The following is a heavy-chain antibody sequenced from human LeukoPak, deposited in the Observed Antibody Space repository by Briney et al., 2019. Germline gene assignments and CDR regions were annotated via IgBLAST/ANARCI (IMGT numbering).Heavy chain of an antibody. V-gene: IGHV3-7*01. CDR3: ARDRAKAADYYFDY. D-gene: IGHD6-13*01. CDR1: GFTFSSYW. CDR2: IKQDGSEK. J-gene: IGHJ4*02. Sequence: GGSLRLSCAASGFTFSSYWMSWVRQAPGKGLEWVANIKQDGSEKYYVDSVKGRFIISRDNSKNTLYLQMNSLRAEDTAVYYCARDRAKAADYYFDYWGQGSLVSVSS.